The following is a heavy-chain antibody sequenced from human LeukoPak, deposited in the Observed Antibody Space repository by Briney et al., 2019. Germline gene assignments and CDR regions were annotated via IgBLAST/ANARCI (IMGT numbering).Heavy chain of an antibody. V-gene: IGHV3-7*01. Sequence: GGSLRLSCAASEFTFSTYWMSWVRQAPGKGLEWVADIKQDGSEKYYVHSVKGRFTISRQNAKNSLFLQMNSLRAEDTAVYYCASRATARPFWGQGTMVTVSS. CDR3: ASRATARPF. J-gene: IGHJ3*01. CDR1: EFTFSTYW. CDR2: IKQDGSEK.